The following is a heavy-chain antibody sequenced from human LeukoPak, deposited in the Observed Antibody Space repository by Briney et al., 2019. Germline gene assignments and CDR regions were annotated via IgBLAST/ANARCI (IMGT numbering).Heavy chain of an antibody. V-gene: IGHV3-53*01. Sequence: GSLRLSCAAPGFTVSANDMTWVRQAPGKGLEWVAVIYSGGGTYYSDSVKGRFTISRDNFKDTLYLQMNSLRAEDTAVYYCARGRNYFDYWGQGTLVTVSS. CDR2: IYSGGGT. CDR1: GFTVSAND. CDR3: ARGRNYFDY. J-gene: IGHJ4*02.